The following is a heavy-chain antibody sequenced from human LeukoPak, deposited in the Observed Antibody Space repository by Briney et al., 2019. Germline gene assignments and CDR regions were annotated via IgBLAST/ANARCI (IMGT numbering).Heavy chain of an antibody. J-gene: IGHJ4*02. CDR2: IKHSGSK. D-gene: IGHD2-21*01. Sequence: SETLSLTCAVYGGSLSGYYWSWIRHPPGTGLEWIGQIKHSGSKNYNPSLKSRVTISVDTSKSQFSLKLSSVTAAGTAVYYCARRPSYCGGDCTFDYWGQGTLVTVSS. V-gene: IGHV4-34*01. CDR3: ARRPSYCGGDCTFDY. CDR1: GGSLSGYY.